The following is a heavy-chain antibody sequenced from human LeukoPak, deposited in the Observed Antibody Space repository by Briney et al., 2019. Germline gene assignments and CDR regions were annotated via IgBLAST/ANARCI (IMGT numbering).Heavy chain of an antibody. Sequence: PGGSLRLSCEASGFTFSSYSLTWVRQAPGKGLEWVSYISYSSETTSYADSVKGRFTSSRDYAKKSLYLQMNSLRAEDTPVYFCARVARGNYYHFDSWGQGTLVTVSS. J-gene: IGHJ4*02. D-gene: IGHD1-26*01. CDR2: ISYSSETT. CDR3: ARVARGNYYHFDS. CDR1: GFTFSSYS. V-gene: IGHV3-48*04.